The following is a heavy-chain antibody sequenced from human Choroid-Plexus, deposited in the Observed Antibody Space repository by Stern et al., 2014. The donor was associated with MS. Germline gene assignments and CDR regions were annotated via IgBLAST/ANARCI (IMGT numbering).Heavy chain of an antibody. CDR3: ARDQRGITIFGVVTDYYYLGMDV. Sequence: QVQLVQSGAEVKKPGASVKVSCETSGYIFTGYYIHWVRQAPGQGLEWMACINPNTGNTKSAQKFKGRDTMSRDTFISTAYVELSSLTSDDTAVYYCARDQRGITIFGVVTDYYYLGMDVWGQGTTVTVSS. CDR2: INPNTGNT. CDR1: GYIFTGYY. D-gene: IGHD3-3*01. V-gene: IGHV1-2*02. J-gene: IGHJ6*02.